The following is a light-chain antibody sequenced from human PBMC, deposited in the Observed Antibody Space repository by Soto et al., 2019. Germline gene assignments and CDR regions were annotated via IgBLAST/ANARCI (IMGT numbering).Light chain of an antibody. CDR1: QTINNY. CDR2: AAS. CDR3: QQSSSTVLT. J-gene: IGKJ4*01. Sequence: DIQMTQSPCSLSASVGDRVTITCRASQTINNYLNWYQQKPGKAPKLLIYAASSLQGGVPSRFSGSGSGTDFTLTISSLKREDCAIYYCQQSSSTVLTFGGGTKVEI. V-gene: IGKV1-39*01.